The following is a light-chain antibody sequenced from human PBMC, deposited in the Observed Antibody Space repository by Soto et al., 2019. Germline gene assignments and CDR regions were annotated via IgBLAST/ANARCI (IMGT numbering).Light chain of an antibody. CDR3: LLYSGGYV. CDR2: DTY. V-gene: IGLV7-46*01. CDR1: TGAVATGHY. Sequence: QAVVTQEPSLTVSPGGTVTLTCGSSTGAVATGHYAYWFHQKPGQAPRPLIYDTYNRFSWTPARFSGSLLGGKAALTLWGAQPEDEADYYCLLYSGGYVFGPGTKVTVL. J-gene: IGLJ1*01.